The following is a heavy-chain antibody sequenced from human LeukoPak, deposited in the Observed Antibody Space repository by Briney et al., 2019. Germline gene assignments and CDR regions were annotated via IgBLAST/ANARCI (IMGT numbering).Heavy chain of an antibody. D-gene: IGHD2-15*01. V-gene: IGHV1-18*04. J-gene: IGHJ6*03. Sequence: ASVNVSCKACGYTFTGYYMFWVRQAPGQGLEWMGWINPNSGDTNYAQKLQGRVTMTTDTSTSTVYMELRSLRSDDTAVYYCARDRGVDYCSGGSCSHYYYYMDVWGKGTTVTIS. CDR3: ARDRGVDYCSGGSCSHYYYYMDV. CDR2: INPNSGDT. CDR1: GYTFTGYY.